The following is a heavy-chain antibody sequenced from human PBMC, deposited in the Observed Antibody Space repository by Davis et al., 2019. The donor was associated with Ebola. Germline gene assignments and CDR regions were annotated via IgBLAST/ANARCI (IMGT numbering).Heavy chain of an antibody. V-gene: IGHV3-48*02. Sequence: PGGSLRLSCVASGLTFRIYSMNWVRQAPGKGLEWVSYISSSSATTYYADSVKGRFTISRDNARNSLYLQMNSLRDEDTAVYYCARDEQQLVLYGMDVWGQGTTVTVSS. CDR2: ISSSSATT. D-gene: IGHD6-13*01. J-gene: IGHJ6*02. CDR3: ARDEQQLVLYGMDV. CDR1: GLTFRIYS.